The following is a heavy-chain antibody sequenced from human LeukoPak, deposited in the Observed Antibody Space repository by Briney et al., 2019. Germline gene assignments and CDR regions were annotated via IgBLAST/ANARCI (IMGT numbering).Heavy chain of an antibody. Sequence: TGGSLRLSCAASGFTFSSYGMHWVRQAPGKGLEWVAFIRYDGSNKYYADSVKGRFTISRDNSKNTLYLQMNSLRAEDTAVYYCAKDPRAGIVTYYFDYWGQGTLVTVSS. J-gene: IGHJ4*02. CDR1: GFTFSSYG. CDR2: IRYDGSNK. V-gene: IGHV3-30*02. D-gene: IGHD1-26*01. CDR3: AKDPRAGIVTYYFDY.